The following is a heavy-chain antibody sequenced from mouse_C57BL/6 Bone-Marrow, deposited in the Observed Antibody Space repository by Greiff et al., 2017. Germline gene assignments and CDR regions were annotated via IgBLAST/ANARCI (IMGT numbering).Heavy chain of an antibody. CDR2: INPSSGYT. J-gene: IGHJ3*01. Sequence: QVQLKESGAELAQPGASVKLSCKASGYTFTSYWMHWVKQRPGQGLEWIGYINPSSGYTKYNQKFKDKATLTADKSSSTAYMQLSSLTYEDSAVYYCARHYYDYSWFAYWGQGTLVTVSA. CDR1: GYTFTSYW. V-gene: IGHV1-7*01. CDR3: ARHYYDYSWFAY. D-gene: IGHD2-4*01.